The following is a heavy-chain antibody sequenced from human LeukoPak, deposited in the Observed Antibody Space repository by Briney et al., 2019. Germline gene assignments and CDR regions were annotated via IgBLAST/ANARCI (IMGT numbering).Heavy chain of an antibody. CDR3: ARGRVVVVAATSYGMDV. CDR1: GGSISSGGYY. V-gene: IGHV4-31*03. J-gene: IGHJ6*02. D-gene: IGHD2-15*01. CDR2: IYYSGST. Sequence: SQTLSLTCTVSGGSISSGGYYWSWIRQHPGKGLEWIGYIYYSGSTYYNPSLKSRVTISVDTSKNQFSLKLSSVTAADTAVYYCARGRVVVVAATSYGMDVWGQGTTVTVYS.